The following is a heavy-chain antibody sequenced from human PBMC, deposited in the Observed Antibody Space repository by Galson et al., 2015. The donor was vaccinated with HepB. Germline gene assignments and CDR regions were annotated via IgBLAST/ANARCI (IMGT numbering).Heavy chain of an antibody. CDR1: GGSVSRGSYH. CDR2: VDTGGTG. CDR3: VSYIVGYGVRGF. D-gene: IGHD1-26*01. J-gene: IGHJ4*02. V-gene: IGHV4-61*02. Sequence: TLSLTCSVSGGSVSRGSYHWSWIRQPAGKGLEWIGRFDTGHVDTGGTGSYNPSLAGRVTISVDTSKNQISLTLTSVTAADPAVYYCVSYIVGYGVRGFWGQGTLVSVSS.